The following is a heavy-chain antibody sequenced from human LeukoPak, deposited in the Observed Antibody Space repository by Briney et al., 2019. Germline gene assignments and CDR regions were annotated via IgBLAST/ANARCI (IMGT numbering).Heavy chain of an antibody. CDR2: IISSSSYI. D-gene: IGHD3-10*01. CDR3: AIVGRGAFGI. Sequence: GGSVRLSCAATGFTFSSYSMNWVRQAPGKGLEWVSSIISSSSYIYYADSVKGRFTISRDNAKNSLYLQMNSLRAEDTALYYCAIVGRGAFGIGGQGTVVTVSS. V-gene: IGHV3-21*04. J-gene: IGHJ3*02. CDR1: GFTFSSYS.